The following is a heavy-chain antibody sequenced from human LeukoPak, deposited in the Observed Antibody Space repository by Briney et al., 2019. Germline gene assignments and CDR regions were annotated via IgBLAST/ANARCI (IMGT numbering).Heavy chain of an antibody. CDR2: ISYDGSNK. CDR1: GFTFSSYG. Sequence: PGRSLRLSCAASGFTFSSYGMHWVRQAPGKGLEWVAVISYDGSNKYYADSVKGRFTISRDNSKNTLYLQMNSLRAEDTAVYYCVKDPAVLYYFDYWGQGTLVTVSS. CDR3: VKDPAVLYYFDY. V-gene: IGHV3-30*18. J-gene: IGHJ4*02. D-gene: IGHD2/OR15-2a*01.